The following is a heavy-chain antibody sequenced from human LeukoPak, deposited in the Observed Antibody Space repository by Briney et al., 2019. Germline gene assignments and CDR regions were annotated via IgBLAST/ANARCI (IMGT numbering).Heavy chain of an antibody. V-gene: IGHV1-2*02. Sequence: ASVKVSCKASGYAFTDYYMHWVRQAPGQGLEWMGWINPNTGTTNYPQKFLGRVTMTRDTSISTAYMELSRLRSDDTAIYYCAGVYSVSYYGDSFDIWGQGTMVTVSS. J-gene: IGHJ3*02. CDR2: INPNTGTT. CDR3: AGVYSVSYYGDSFDI. D-gene: IGHD1-26*01. CDR1: GYAFTDYY.